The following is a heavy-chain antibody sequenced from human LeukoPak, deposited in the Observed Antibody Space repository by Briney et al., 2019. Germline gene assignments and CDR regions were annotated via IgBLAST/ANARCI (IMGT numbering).Heavy chain of an antibody. Sequence: GGSLRLSCAASGFTFSSYGMHWVRQAPGKGLELVAVISYDGSNKYYADSVKGRFTISRDNSKNTLYLQMNSLRAEDTAVYYCARGYGDQDYYYYGMDVWGQGTTVTVSS. CDR3: ARGYGDQDYYYYGMDV. V-gene: IGHV3-30*03. J-gene: IGHJ6*02. CDR2: ISYDGSNK. D-gene: IGHD4-17*01. CDR1: GFTFSSYG.